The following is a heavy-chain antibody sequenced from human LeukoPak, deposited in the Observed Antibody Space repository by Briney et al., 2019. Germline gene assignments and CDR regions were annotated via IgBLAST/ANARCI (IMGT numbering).Heavy chain of an antibody. D-gene: IGHD6-19*01. CDR1: GFAFRSYG. CDR3: TILAVASDFDY. J-gene: IGHJ4*02. Sequence: PGGSLRLSCAVSGFAFRSYGMHWVRQAPGKGLEWVAIIWYDGSDKYYGDSVKGRFTISRDNSKNTLYLQMNSLRAEDTAVYYCTILAVASDFDYWGQGTLVTVSS. CDR2: IWYDGSDK. V-gene: IGHV3-33*01.